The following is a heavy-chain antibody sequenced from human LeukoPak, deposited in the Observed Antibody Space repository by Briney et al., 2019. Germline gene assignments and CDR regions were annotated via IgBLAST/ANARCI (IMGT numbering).Heavy chain of an antibody. J-gene: IGHJ4*02. CDR1: GYTFTSYD. Sequence: ASMTVSCTASGYTFTSYDINWVRQATGQGLEWMGWMNPNSGNTGYAQKFQGRVTMTRNTSISTAYMELSSLRSEDTAVYYCARGGYEDYFDYWGQGTLVTVSS. CDR2: MNPNSGNT. D-gene: IGHD3-22*01. V-gene: IGHV1-8*01. CDR3: ARGGYEDYFDY.